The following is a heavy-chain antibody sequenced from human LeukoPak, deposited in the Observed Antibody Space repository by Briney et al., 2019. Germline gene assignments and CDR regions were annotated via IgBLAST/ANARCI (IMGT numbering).Heavy chain of an antibody. Sequence: ASVKVSCKASGYTFTGYHIHWVRQAPGQGLEWMGWINTNSGDTSYGQSFQGRVTMTRDTSMNIAYMELPRLRSDDTAVYYCARAPKWELACDYWGQGTLVTVSS. CDR1: GYTFTGYH. V-gene: IGHV1-2*02. J-gene: IGHJ4*02. CDR3: ARAPKWELACDY. D-gene: IGHD1-26*01. CDR2: INTNSGDT.